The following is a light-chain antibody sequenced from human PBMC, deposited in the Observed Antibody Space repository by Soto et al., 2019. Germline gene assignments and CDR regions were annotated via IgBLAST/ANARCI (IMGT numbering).Light chain of an antibody. CDR3: QQHYTYWWT. J-gene: IGKJ1*01. V-gene: IGKV1-5*01. CDR1: KSISSW. Sequence: DTHITHSPSTHSHSVGDRGTLHYXVCKSISSWLAWYQQKSGEAPKRLIYDGSTLESGVPSRFSGSGSETQFTLTISGLQPEDFATYYCQQHYTYWWTFGQGTKVDIK. CDR2: DGS.